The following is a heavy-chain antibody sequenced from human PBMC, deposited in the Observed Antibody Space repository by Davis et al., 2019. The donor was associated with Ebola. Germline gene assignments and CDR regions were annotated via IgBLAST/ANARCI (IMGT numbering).Heavy chain of an antibody. CDR2: INHSGST. Sequence: SETLSLTCTVSGGSISSYYWSWIRQPPGKGLEWIGEINHSGSTNYNPSLKSRVTISVDTSKNQFSLKLSSVTAADTAVYYCARGRRSYGYAWWFDPWGQGTLVTVSS. CDR3: ARGRRSYGYAWWFDP. V-gene: IGHV4-34*01. D-gene: IGHD5-18*01. J-gene: IGHJ5*02. CDR1: GGSISSYY.